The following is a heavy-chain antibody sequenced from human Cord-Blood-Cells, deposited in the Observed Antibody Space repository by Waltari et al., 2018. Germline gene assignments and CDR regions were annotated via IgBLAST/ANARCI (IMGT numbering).Heavy chain of an antibody. CDR2: IYYSGST. CDR1: GGSISSGDYY. D-gene: IGHD4-17*01. CDR3: ARETAEFGDYVGWFDP. Sequence: QVQLQESGPGLVKPSQTLSLTCTVSGGSISSGDYYWSWIRQHPGKGLEWIGYIYYSGSTYYNPSLKSRVTISVDTSKNQFSLKLSSVTAADTAVYYCARETAEFGDYVGWFDPWGQGTLVTVSS. V-gene: IGHV4-30-4*08. J-gene: IGHJ5*02.